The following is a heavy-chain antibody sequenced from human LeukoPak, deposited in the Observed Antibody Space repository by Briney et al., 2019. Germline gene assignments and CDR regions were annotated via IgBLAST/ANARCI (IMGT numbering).Heavy chain of an antibody. CDR2: ISSSSSYI. J-gene: IGHJ6*04. CDR3: ARDLGYGDPYYYYYGMDV. D-gene: IGHD4-17*01. V-gene: IGHV3-21*01. Sequence: GGSLRLSCAASGFTFSSCSMNWVRQAPGKGLEWVSSISSSSSYIYYADSVKGRFTISRDNAKSSLYLQMNSLRAEDTAVYYCARDLGYGDPYYYYYGMDVWGKGTTVTVSS. CDR1: GFTFSSCS.